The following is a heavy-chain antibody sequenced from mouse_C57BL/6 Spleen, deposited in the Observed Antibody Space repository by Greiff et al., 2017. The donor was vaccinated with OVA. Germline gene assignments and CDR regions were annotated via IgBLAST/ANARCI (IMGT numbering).Heavy chain of an antibody. D-gene: IGHD4-1*01. CDR3: GRILLTASQAWFAY. CDR2: INPNYGTT. CDR1: GYSFTDYN. Sequence: EVKLMESGPELVKPGASVKISCKASGYSFTDYNMNWVKQSTGQGLEWIGVINPNYGTTSYNQKFKGKATLTVDQSSSTAYMQLKSLTSEDSAVYYGGRILLTASQAWFAYWGQGTLVTVSA. V-gene: IGHV1-39*01. J-gene: IGHJ3*01.